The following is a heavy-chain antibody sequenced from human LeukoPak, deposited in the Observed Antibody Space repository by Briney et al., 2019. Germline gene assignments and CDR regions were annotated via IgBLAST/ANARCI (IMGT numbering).Heavy chain of an antibody. D-gene: IGHD6-13*01. CDR1: GFTFSSYG. CDR3: AKDRYSTSSTFTINPFDY. J-gene: IGHJ4*02. Sequence: GRSLRLSCAASGFTFSSYGMHWVRQAPGKGLEWVAVISYDGTNKYYADSVKGRFTISRDNSKNTLYLQMNSLRVEDTAVYYCAKDRYSTSSTFTINPFDYWGQGILVTVSS. CDR2: ISYDGTNK. V-gene: IGHV3-30*18.